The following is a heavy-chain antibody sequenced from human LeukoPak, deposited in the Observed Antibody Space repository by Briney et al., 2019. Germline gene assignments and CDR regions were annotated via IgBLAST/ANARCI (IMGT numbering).Heavy chain of an antibody. J-gene: IGHJ3*02. CDR1: GGSISSYY. V-gene: IGHV4-59*01. CDR2: IYYSGST. Sequence: SETLSLTCTVSGGSISSYYWSWIRQPPGKGLEWIGYIYYSGSTNYNPSLKSRVTISVDTSKNQLSLKLSSVAAADTAVYYCASQGYDSSGYAFDIWGQGTMVTVSS. D-gene: IGHD3-22*01. CDR3: ASQGYDSSGYAFDI.